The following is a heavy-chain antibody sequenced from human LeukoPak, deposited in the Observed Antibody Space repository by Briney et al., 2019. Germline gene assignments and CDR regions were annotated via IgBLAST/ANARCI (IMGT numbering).Heavy chain of an antibody. V-gene: IGHV3-21*01. CDR2: ISRTSAYI. CDR1: GFTFSSYA. D-gene: IGHD2-2*01. Sequence: PGGSLRLSCAASGFTFSSYAMKWVRQAPGKGLEGGSAISRTSAYIYYSDSVKGRFTISRDNAKNSVYLQIDSLRAEDTAVYYCARDERRYCSDSSCYHGDYWGQGTLVTVSS. J-gene: IGHJ4*02. CDR3: ARDERRYCSDSSCYHGDY.